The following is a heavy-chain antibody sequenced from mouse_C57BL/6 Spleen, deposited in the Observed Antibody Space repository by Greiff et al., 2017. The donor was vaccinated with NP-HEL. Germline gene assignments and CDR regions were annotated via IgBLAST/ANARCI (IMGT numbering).Heavy chain of an antibody. CDR1: GYTFTDYY. Sequence: EVQLQQSGPELVKPGASVKISCKASGYTFTDYYMNWVKQSHGKSLEWIGDINPNNGGTSYNQKFKGKATLTVDKSSSTAYMELRSLTSEDSAVYYCARVGWDVGGFDYWGQGTTLTVSS. D-gene: IGHD4-1*01. V-gene: IGHV1-26*01. J-gene: IGHJ2*01. CDR2: INPNNGGT. CDR3: ARVGWDVGGFDY.